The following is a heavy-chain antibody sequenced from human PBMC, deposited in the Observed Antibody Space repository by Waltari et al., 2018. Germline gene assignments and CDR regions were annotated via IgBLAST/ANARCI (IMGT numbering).Heavy chain of an antibody. Sequence: QLQLQESGPGLVKPSETLSLTCTVSGGSISSSSYYWGWIRQPPGKGLEWIGSIYYSGSTYYNPSLKSRVTISVDTSKNQFSLKLSSVTAADTAVYYCARIATVTTYFDLWGRGTLVPVSS. CDR1: GGSISSSSYY. CDR3: ARIATVTTYFDL. CDR2: IYYSGST. D-gene: IGHD4-17*01. V-gene: IGHV4-39*07. J-gene: IGHJ2*01.